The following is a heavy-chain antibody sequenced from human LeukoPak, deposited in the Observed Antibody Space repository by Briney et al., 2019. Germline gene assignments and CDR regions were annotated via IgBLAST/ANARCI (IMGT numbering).Heavy chain of an antibody. Sequence: GGSLRLSCAASGFTFSSYWMSWVRQAPGKGLEWVANIKQDGSEKYYVDSVKGRFTISRDNAKNSLYLQMNSLRAEDTAVYCCAREKTYGDSAFDIWGQGTMVTVSS. CDR2: IKQDGSEK. V-gene: IGHV3-7*01. J-gene: IGHJ3*02. CDR3: AREKTYGDSAFDI. CDR1: GFTFSSYW. D-gene: IGHD4-17*01.